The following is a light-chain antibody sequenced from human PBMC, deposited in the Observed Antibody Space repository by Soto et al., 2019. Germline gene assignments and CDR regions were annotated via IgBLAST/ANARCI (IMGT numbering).Light chain of an antibody. Sequence: VTMGDRVTISCRASQGIGNALGWYQQKPGKPPKVLIYGASNLQSGVPPRFSGSGSGIYLTLTIYSLQLGSCATYCCLQEYNYPITFGQGTRLEI. V-gene: IGKV1-6*01. CDR2: GAS. CDR3: LQEYNYPIT. J-gene: IGKJ5*01. CDR1: QGIGNA.